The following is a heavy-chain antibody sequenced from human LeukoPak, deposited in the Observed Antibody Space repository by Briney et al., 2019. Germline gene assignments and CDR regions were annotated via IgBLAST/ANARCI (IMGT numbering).Heavy chain of an antibody. D-gene: IGHD3-22*01. CDR2: INPNSGGT. Sequence: ASVKVSCKASGYTFTGYYMHWVRQAPGQGLEWMGWINPNSGGTNYAQKFQGRVTMTRDTSTSTVYMELSSLRSEDTAVYYCAGGESYDSSGYCFDYWGQGTLVTVSS. J-gene: IGHJ4*02. CDR3: AGGESYDSSGYCFDY. CDR1: GYTFTGYY. V-gene: IGHV1-2*02.